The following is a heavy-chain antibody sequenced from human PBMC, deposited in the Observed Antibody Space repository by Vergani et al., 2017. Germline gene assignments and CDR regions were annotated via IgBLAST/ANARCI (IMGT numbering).Heavy chain of an antibody. CDR2: ISDSGGST. Sequence: EVPLLESGGGLVQPGGSLRLSCAASGFTFSSYAMSWVRQAPGKGLEWVSVISDSGGSTYYADSVKGRFTVSRDNSKNTLYLQMNSLRAEDTAVYYCAKDGLTGSGDYGQAGFDYWGQGTLVTVSS. J-gene: IGHJ4*02. V-gene: IGHV3-23*01. CDR1: GFTFSSYA. D-gene: IGHD4-17*01. CDR3: AKDGLTGSGDYGQAGFDY.